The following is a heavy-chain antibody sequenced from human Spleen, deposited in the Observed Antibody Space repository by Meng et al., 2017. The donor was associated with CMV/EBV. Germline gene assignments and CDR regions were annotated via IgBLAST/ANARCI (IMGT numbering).Heavy chain of an antibody. Sequence: SVKVSCKASGGTFSNYSISWVRQAPGQGLEWMGRIITMITVANYAQKFQGRITITADKSTGTAYMELRSLRSEDTAVYYCAREGGLGSGLYYFDYWGQGTLVTVSS. CDR3: AREGGLGSGLYYFDY. CDR1: GGTFSNYS. CDR2: IITMITVA. J-gene: IGHJ4*02. V-gene: IGHV1-69*04. D-gene: IGHD3-3*01.